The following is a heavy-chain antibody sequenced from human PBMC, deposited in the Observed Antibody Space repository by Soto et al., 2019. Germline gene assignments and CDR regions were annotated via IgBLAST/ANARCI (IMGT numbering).Heavy chain of an antibody. CDR1: GGSISSGGYY. D-gene: IGHD3-16*01. CDR3: ARGTEGDYYYGMDV. CDR2: IYYSGST. Sequence: PSETLSLTCTVSGGSISSGGYYWSWIRQHPGKGLEWIGYIYYSGSTYYNPSLKSRVTISVDTSKNQFSLKLSSVTAADTAVYYCARGTEGDYYYGMDVWGQGTTVTV. V-gene: IGHV4-31*03. J-gene: IGHJ6*02.